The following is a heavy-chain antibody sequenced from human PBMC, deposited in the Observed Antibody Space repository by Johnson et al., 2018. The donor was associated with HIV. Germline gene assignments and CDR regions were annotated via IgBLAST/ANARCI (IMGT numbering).Heavy chain of an antibody. J-gene: IGHJ3*02. CDR1: GFKLYEYD. V-gene: IGHV3-20*04. CDR2: INWSGGGT. Sequence: EQLVESGGDVVRPGGSLRISCVASGFKLYEYDVSWVRQVPGKGLEWVSVINWSGGGTAYADSVKGRFTVSTDNAKNSLYLQMNSLRTEDTALYYCARDLSGWTFGGVIESEAFDIWGQGTMVTVSS. D-gene: IGHD3-16*02. CDR3: ARDLSGWTFGGVIESEAFDI.